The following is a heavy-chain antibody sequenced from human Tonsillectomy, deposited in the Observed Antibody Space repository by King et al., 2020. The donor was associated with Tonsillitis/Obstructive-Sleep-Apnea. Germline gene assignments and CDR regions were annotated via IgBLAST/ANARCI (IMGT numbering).Heavy chain of an antibody. CDR2: INHSGST. J-gene: IGHJ5*02. D-gene: IGHD2-2*01. CDR1: GGSFSGYY. V-gene: IGHV4-34*01. Sequence: VQLQQWGAGLLKPSETLSLTCAVYGGSFSGYYWSWIRQPPGKGLEWIGEINHSGSTNYNPSLKSRVTISVDTSKNQFSLKLCTVTAADTAVYYCARGPYCSSTSCSGGWFDPWGQGTLVTVSS. CDR3: ARGPYCSSTSCSGGWFDP.